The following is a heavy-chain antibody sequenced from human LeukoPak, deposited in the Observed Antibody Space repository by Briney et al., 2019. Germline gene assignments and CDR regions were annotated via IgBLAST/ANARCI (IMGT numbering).Heavy chain of an antibody. CDR1: GGSISSYY. CDR2: IYYSGST. J-gene: IGHJ4*02. Sequence: PSETLSLTCTVSGGSISSYYWSWIRQPPGKGLEWIGYIYYSGSTNYNPSLKSRVTTSVDTSKNQFSLKLSSVTAADTAVYYCARVQGYSRFFDYWGQGTLVTVSS. D-gene: IGHD5-18*01. CDR3: ARVQGYSRFFDY. V-gene: IGHV4-59*01.